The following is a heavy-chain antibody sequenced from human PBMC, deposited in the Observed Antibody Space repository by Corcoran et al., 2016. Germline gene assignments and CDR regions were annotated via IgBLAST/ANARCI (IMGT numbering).Heavy chain of an antibody. D-gene: IGHD4-17*01. CDR3: ARDWGDYGDTNWFDP. CDR1: GDSISSYY. V-gene: IGHV4-4*07. CDR2: IYTSGKT. J-gene: IGHJ5*02. Sequence: QVQLQESGPGLVKPSETLSLTCTVSGDSISSYYWSWIRQPAGKGLEWIGRIYTSGKTDYNPSLQSRVTMSVDTSKNQFSLKLSSVSAADTAVYYCARDWGDYGDTNWFDPWGQGILVTVSS.